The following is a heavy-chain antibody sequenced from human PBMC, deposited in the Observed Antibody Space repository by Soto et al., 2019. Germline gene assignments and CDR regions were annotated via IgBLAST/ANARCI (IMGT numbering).Heavy chain of an antibody. CDR2: IYYCGST. V-gene: IGHV4-59*01. J-gene: IGHJ3*02. CDR3: ARGVDSGYDEFGAFDI. CDR1: GGSISSYY. D-gene: IGHD5-12*01. Sequence: SESLSLTCPVSGGSISSYYWSWIRQPPGKGLEWIGYIYYCGSTNYNPSLKSRVTISVDTSKNQFSLKLSSVTAADTAVDYCARGVDSGYDEFGAFDIWGQGTMVTVSS.